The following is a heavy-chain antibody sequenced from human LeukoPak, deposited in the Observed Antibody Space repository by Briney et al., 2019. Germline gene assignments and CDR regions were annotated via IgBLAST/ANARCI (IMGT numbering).Heavy chain of an antibody. CDR1: GFTVSSNY. D-gene: IGHD2-15*01. CDR3: AKDLLGYCSGGSCYPFDY. CDR2: ISGSGGST. Sequence: GGSLRLSCAASGFTVSSNYMSWVRQAPGKGLEWVSAISGSGGSTYYADSVKGRFTISRDNSKNTLYLQMNSLRAEDTVVYYCAKDLLGYCSGGSCYPFDYWGQGTLVTVSS. J-gene: IGHJ4*02. V-gene: IGHV3-23*01.